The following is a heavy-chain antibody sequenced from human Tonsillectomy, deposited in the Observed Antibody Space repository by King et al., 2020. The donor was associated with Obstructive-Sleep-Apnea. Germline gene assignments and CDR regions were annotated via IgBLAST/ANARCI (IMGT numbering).Heavy chain of an antibody. CDR2: ISGSGDST. J-gene: IGHJ4*02. D-gene: IGHD6-19*01. V-gene: IGHV3-23*04. CDR3: AISHIAVAGRFDY. CDR1: GFTFNSYA. Sequence: EVQLVESGGGLVQPGGSLRLSCAASGFTFNSYAMSWVRQAPGKGLEWVSGISGSGDSTYYVDSVKGRFTISRDNSKNTLYLQMNSLRAEDTAVYYCAISHIAVAGRFDYWGQGTLVTVSS.